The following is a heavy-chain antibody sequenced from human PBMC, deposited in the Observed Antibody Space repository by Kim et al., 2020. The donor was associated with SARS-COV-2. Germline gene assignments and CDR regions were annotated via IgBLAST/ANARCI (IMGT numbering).Heavy chain of an antibody. J-gene: IGHJ4*02. Sequence: PKSRVTISVDTSKNQFSLKRSSVTAADAAVYYCARGAVQLGWGGLDYFDYWGQGTLVTVSS. D-gene: IGHD5-18*01. CDR3: ARGAVQLGWGGLDYFDY. V-gene: IGHV4-34*01.